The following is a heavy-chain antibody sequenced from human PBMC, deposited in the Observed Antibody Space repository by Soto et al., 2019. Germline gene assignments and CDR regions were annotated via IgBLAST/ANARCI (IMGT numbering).Heavy chain of an antibody. CDR2: IIPVYGTP. D-gene: IGHD2-15*01. J-gene: IGHJ6*02. CDR3: SIVTAYGMDV. Sequence: QVQLEQSGAEVKKPGTSLKVSCKATGGTFNKYAISWVRQAPGQGLEWMAGIIPVYGTPNYAQRFQDRVTIIADESTTTPYIEVNSLTSEDTAIYDCSIVTAYGMDVWGPGTTVIVSS. CDR1: GGTFNKYA. V-gene: IGHV1-69*01.